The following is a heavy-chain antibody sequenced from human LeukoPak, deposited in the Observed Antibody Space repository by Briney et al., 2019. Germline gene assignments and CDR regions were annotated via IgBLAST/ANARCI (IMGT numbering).Heavy chain of an antibody. V-gene: IGHV4-39*01. D-gene: IGHD3-9*01. Sequence: PSETLSLTCTVSGYSFSGSNFYWGWIRQPPGMGLEWIGSIFHSGGTYYNPSLKSRVTISVDTSKNQFSLRLSSVTAADPTMYYYVSDRSYCNILTTCFDSWGPGTLVTVSS. CDR3: VSDRSYCNILTTCFDS. CDR2: IFHSGGT. CDR1: GYSFSGSNFY. J-gene: IGHJ4*03.